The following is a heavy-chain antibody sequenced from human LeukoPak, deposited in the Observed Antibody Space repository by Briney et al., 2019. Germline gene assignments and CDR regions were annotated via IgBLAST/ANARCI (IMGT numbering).Heavy chain of an antibody. CDR3: AKDAQRGFDYSNSLEH. D-gene: IGHD4-11*01. Sequence: PGGSLRLSCAASGFTFSHFGMHWVRQAPGKGLEWVAVIWSDGSNKYYAHSVKGRFTISRDNFMNTVPLQMHNLGTGDTAVYYCAKDAQRGFDYSNSLEHWGQGSLVTVSS. J-gene: IGHJ4*02. V-gene: IGHV3-33*06. CDR2: IWSDGSNK. CDR1: GFTFSHFG.